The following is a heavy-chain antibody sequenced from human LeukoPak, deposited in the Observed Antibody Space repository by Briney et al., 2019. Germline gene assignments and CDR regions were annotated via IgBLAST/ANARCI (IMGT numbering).Heavy chain of an antibody. CDR2: IIPIHGTP. D-gene: IGHD2-8*02. V-gene: IGHV1-69*13. J-gene: IGHJ6*03. CDR1: ECTFTTYA. CDR3: AKAVGYCPGAGCDGPGDYDASYYYYTDV. Sequence: APVKVSCTASECTFTTYAINWVRQAPGQGVEWMGGIIPIHGTPNYAQTFQGRVTITADESTSTVYMELRSLTSEDTAVYYCAKAVGYCPGAGCDGPGDYDASYYYYTDVWGKGTTVTVSS.